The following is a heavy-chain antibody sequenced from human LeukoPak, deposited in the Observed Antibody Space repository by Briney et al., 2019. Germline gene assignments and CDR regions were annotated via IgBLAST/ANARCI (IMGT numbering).Heavy chain of an antibody. J-gene: IGHJ3*02. CDR2: ISYDGSNK. D-gene: IGHD2-2*02. CDR1: GFTFSSYA. CDR3: AKDFIPAGIEGSPFDI. V-gene: IGHV3-30-3*01. Sequence: GGSLRLSCAASGFTFSSYAMHWVRQAPGMGLEWVAVISYDGSNKYCADSVKGRFTISRDNSKNTLYLQMNGLRAEDTAVYYCAKDFIPAGIEGSPFDIWGQGTMVTVCS.